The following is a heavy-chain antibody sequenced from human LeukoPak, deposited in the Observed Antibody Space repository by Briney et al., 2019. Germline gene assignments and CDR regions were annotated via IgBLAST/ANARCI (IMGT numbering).Heavy chain of an antibody. D-gene: IGHD6-13*01. Sequence: GGSLRLSCVASGFPFSSYWMTWVRQAPGKGLEWVANIKQDGSKKSYVDSVKGRFTISRDNAKNTLYLQMNSLRAEDTAVYYCASLYSSSQFDYWGQGTLVTVSS. V-gene: IGHV3-7*01. CDR2: IKQDGSKK. CDR3: ASLYSSSQFDY. J-gene: IGHJ4*02. CDR1: GFPFSSYW.